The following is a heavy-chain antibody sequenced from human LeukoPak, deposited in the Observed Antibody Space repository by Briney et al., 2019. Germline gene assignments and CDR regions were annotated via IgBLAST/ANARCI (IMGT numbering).Heavy chain of an antibody. CDR2: ISGGGGST. D-gene: IGHD3-10*01. J-gene: IGHJ4*02. V-gene: IGHV3-23*01. CDR3: AKAPYGSGSYGDY. Sequence: GGSLRLSCAASGFTFSSYAMSWVRQAPGKGLEWVSAISGGGGSTYYADSVKGRFTISRDNSKNTLYLQMNSLRAEDTAVYYCAKAPYGSGSYGDYWGQGTLVTVSS. CDR1: GFTFSSYA.